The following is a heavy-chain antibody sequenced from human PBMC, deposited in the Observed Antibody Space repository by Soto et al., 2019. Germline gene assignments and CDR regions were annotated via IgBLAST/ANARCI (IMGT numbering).Heavy chain of an antibody. J-gene: IGHJ4*02. Sequence: SETLSLTCTVSGGSISSYYWSWIRQPPGKGLEWIGYIYYSGSTNYNPSLKSRVTISVDTSKNQFSLKLSSVTAADTAVYYCARDHYDILTGASGHFDYWGQGTLVTVSS. D-gene: IGHD3-9*01. CDR3: ARDHYDILTGASGHFDY. CDR1: GGSISSYY. CDR2: IYYSGST. V-gene: IGHV4-59*01.